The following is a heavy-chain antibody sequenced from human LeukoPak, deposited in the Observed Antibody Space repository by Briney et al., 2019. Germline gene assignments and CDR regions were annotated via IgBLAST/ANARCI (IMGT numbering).Heavy chain of an antibody. CDR1: GYTFTSYG. CDR3: ARIYYGSGKDVSYNWFDP. CDR2: MNPNSGNT. Sequence: ASVKVSCKASGYTFTSYGISWVRQATGQGLEWMGWMNPNSGNTGYAQKFQGRVTMTRNTSISTAYMELSSLRSEDTAVYYCARIYYGSGKDVSYNWFDPWGQGTLVNVSS. V-gene: IGHV1-8*02. D-gene: IGHD3-10*01. J-gene: IGHJ5*02.